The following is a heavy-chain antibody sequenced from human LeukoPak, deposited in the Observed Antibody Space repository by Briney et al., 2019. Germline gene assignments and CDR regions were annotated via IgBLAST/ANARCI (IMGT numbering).Heavy chain of an antibody. CDR1: GFPFHNYW. V-gene: IGHV3-7*01. CDR2: IKQDAVEE. D-gene: IGHD3-10*01. Sequence: PGGSLRLSCVASGFPFHNYWMTWVRQAPGKGLEWAANIKQDAVEEFYVDSVKGRFTISRDNAKNTLYLQMNSLRADDTAIYYCASGSAYYGSGSRLDYWGQGTLVTVSS. J-gene: IGHJ4*02. CDR3: ASGSAYYGSGSRLDY.